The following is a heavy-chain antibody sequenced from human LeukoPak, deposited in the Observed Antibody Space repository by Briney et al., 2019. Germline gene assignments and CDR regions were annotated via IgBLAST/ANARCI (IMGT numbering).Heavy chain of an antibody. CDR3: ARDWVSFPGGYCSGGSCYIPFDY. CDR2: ISSSSSYI. Sequence: GGSLRHSCAASGFTFSSYSMNWVRQAPGKGLEWVSSISSSSSYIYYADSVKGRFTISRDNAKNSLYLQMNSLRAEDTAVYYCARDWVSFPGGYCSGGSCYIPFDYWGQGTLVTVSS. CDR1: GFTFSSYS. V-gene: IGHV3-21*04. J-gene: IGHJ4*02. D-gene: IGHD2-15*01.